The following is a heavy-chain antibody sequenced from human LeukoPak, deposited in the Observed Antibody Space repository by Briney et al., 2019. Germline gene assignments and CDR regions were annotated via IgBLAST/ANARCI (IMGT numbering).Heavy chain of an antibody. D-gene: IGHD3-10*01. J-gene: IGHJ5*02. V-gene: IGHV4-59*08. Sequence: PSETLSLTCTVSGGSVSRFHWGWIRQSPGKGLEWIGYISYSGSTHYNASLKSRVTISLDTSENQFSLELSSVTAADTAVYYCARHANYYGSGSYLSWFDLWGQGTRVTVSS. CDR3: ARHANYYGSGSYLSWFDL. CDR1: GGSVSRFH. CDR2: ISYSGST.